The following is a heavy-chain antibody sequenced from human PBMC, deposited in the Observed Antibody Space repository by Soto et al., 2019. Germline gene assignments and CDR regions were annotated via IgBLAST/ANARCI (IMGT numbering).Heavy chain of an antibody. D-gene: IGHD6-13*01. Sequence: QVQLVQSGAEVKKPGASVKVSCKASGYTFTSYAMHWVRQAPGQRLEWMGWINAGNGNTKYSQKFQGRVTITRDTSARTAYLELSSLRSEDTAVYYCARETIAAARFDPWGQGTLVTVSS. CDR2: INAGNGNT. CDR3: ARETIAAARFDP. V-gene: IGHV1-3*01. J-gene: IGHJ5*02. CDR1: GYTFTSYA.